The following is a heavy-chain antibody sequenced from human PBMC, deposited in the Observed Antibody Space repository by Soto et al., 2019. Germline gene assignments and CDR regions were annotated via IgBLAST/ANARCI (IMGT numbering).Heavy chain of an antibody. Sequence: QLQLQESGPRLVKPSETLSLTCTVSGDSFNSTICSWGWIRQPPGKGLEWIGSAHYSGSTFYNPSIESRITISVETAKSQFSRKLSRVTAAYTALYYCARQCPPWETVTPIDNWGQGSLGTVSS. J-gene: IGHJ4*02. CDR2: AHYSGST. CDR1: GDSFNSTICS. D-gene: IGHD4-17*01. V-gene: IGHV4-39*01. CDR3: ARQCPPWETVTPIDN.